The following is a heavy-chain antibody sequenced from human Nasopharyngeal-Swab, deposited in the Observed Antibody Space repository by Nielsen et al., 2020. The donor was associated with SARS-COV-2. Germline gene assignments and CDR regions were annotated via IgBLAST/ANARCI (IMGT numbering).Heavy chain of an antibody. V-gene: IGHV4-59*12. Sequence: SETLSLTCTVSGGSISSYYWSWIRQPPGQGLEWIGYIYYSGSTNYNPSLKSRVTISVDTSKNQFSLKLSSVTAADTAVYYCAREVRGYAYGTRSFDIWGQGTMVTVSS. J-gene: IGHJ3*02. CDR3: AREVRGYAYGTRSFDI. D-gene: IGHD5-18*01. CDR2: IYYSGST. CDR1: GGSISSYY.